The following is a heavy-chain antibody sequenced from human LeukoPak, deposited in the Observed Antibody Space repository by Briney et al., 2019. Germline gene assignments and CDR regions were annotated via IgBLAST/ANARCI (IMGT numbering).Heavy chain of an antibody. Sequence: ASVKVSCKASGFTFTRSAMQWVRQARGQRLEWIGWIVVGSGNTKYAQKFQERVTITRDMSTSTAYMELSSLRSEDTAVYYCAASGYGFGELPSYFHYYMDVWGKGTTVTISS. CDR3: AASGYGFGELPSYFHYYMDV. V-gene: IGHV1-58*02. CDR1: GFTFTRSA. D-gene: IGHD3-10*01. CDR2: IVVGSGNT. J-gene: IGHJ6*03.